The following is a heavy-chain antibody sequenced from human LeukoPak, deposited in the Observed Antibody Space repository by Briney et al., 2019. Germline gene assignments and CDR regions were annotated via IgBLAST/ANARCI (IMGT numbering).Heavy chain of an antibody. V-gene: IGHV3-66*01. CDR2: IYSDGSA. D-gene: IGHD6-13*01. CDR3: ARASVAGGFDY. Sequence: GGSLRLSCAASGFVSNNYITWVRQAPGKGLEWVSFIYSDGSANYADSVKGRFSISRDNSKNTLYLQMNSLTAEDTAVYYCARASVAGGFDYWGQGTLVTVSS. J-gene: IGHJ4*02. CDR1: GFVSNNY.